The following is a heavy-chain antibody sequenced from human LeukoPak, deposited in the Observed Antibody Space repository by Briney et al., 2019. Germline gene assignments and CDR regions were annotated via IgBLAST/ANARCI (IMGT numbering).Heavy chain of an antibody. CDR2: IYTSGST. CDR1: GGSISNYY. J-gene: IGHJ5*02. D-gene: IGHD3-10*01. Sequence: SETLSLTCTVSGGSISNYYWSWIRQPAGKGLEGIGRIYTSGSTNYNPSLKSRVTMSVVTSKNQFSLKLSSVTAADTAVYYCARGGTTMVRGVILNWFDPWGQGTLVTVSS. CDR3: ARGGTTMVRGVILNWFDP. V-gene: IGHV4-4*07.